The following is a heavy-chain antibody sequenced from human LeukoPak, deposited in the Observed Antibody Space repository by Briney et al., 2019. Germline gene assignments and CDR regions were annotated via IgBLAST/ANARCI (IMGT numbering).Heavy chain of an antibody. D-gene: IGHD5-18*01. CDR1: GYTLTELS. CDR2: FDPEDGET. Sequence: ASVTVSCKVSGYTLTELSMHWVRQAPGKGLEWMGGFDPEDGETIYAQKFQGRVTMTEDTSTDTAYMELSSLRSEDAAVYYCATAIPDPLQLWFIFDYWGQGTLVTVSS. V-gene: IGHV1-24*01. J-gene: IGHJ4*02. CDR3: ATAIPDPLQLWFIFDY.